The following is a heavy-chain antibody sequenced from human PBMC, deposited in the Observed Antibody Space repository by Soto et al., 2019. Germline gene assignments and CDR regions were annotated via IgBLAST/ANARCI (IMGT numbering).Heavy chain of an antibody. CDR3: ARGRASSYSSSWSFDY. J-gene: IGHJ4*02. V-gene: IGHV4-34*01. D-gene: IGHD6-13*01. CDR1: GGSFSGYY. CDR2: INHSGST. Sequence: QVQLQQWGAGLLKPSETLSLTCAVYGGSFSGYYWSWIRQPPGKGLEWIGEINHSGSTNYNPSLKSRVTISVDPSKNQFSLKLSSVTAADTAVYYCARGRASSYSSSWSFDYWGQGTLVTVSS.